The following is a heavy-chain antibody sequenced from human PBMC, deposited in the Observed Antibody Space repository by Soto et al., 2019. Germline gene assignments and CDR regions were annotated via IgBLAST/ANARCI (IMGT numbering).Heavy chain of an antibody. D-gene: IGHD5-18*01. CDR2: ISYDSGAI. J-gene: IGHJ4*02. V-gene: IGHV3-9*01. CDR1: GFTFDDYA. CDR3: VRSKGGYSYGTPFDY. Sequence: GGSLRLSCAASGFTFDDYAMHWVRQAPGKGLEWVSGISYDSGAIGYADSVKGRITISRDNARNSLFLQLNSLRPEDTALYYCVRSKGGYSYGTPFDYWGQGTLVTVSS.